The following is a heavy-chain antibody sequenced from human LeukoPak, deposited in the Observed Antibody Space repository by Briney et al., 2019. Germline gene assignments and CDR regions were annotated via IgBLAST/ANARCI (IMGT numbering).Heavy chain of an antibody. J-gene: IGHJ6*03. CDR3: ARGPYKKQQLAYYYYYYMDV. CDR2: IIPIFGTA. V-gene: IGHV1-69*06. CDR1: GYTFTGYY. Sequence: SVKVSCKASGYTFTGYYIHWVRQAPGQGLEWMGGIIPIFGTANYAQKFQGRVTITADKSTSTAYMELSSLRSEDTAVYYCARGPYKKQQLAYYYYYYMDVWGKGTTVTVSS. D-gene: IGHD6-13*01.